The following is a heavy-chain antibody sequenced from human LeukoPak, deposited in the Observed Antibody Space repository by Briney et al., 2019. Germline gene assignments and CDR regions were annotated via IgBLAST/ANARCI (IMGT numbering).Heavy chain of an antibody. Sequence: ASVKVSCKASGYTFTGYYMHWVRQAPGQGLEWMGWINPNSGGTNYAQKFQGRVTMTRDTSISTAYMELSRLRSDDTAVYYCARVVLVVPAAVRNWFDPWGQGTLVTVSS. CDR1: GYTFTGYY. CDR2: INPNSGGT. CDR3: ARVVLVVPAAVRNWFDP. J-gene: IGHJ5*02. D-gene: IGHD2-2*01. V-gene: IGHV1-2*02.